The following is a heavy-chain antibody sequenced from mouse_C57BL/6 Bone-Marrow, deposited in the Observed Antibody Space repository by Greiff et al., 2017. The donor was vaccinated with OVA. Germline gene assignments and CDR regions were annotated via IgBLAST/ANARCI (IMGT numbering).Heavy chain of an antibody. D-gene: IGHD2-4*01. CDR2: IHPNSGST. CDR3: MYYDYDRFAY. V-gene: IGHV1-64*01. Sequence: QVQLQQSGAELVKPGASVKLSCKASGYTFTSYWMHWVKQRPGQGLEWIGMIHPNSGSTNYNEKFKSKATLTVDKSSSTAYMQRSSLTSEDSAVYYCMYYDYDRFAYWGQGTLVTVSA. CDR1: GYTFTSYW. J-gene: IGHJ3*01.